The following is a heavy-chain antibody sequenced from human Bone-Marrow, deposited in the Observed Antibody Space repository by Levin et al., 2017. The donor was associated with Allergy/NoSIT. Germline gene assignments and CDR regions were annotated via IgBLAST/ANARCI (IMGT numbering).Heavy chain of an antibody. V-gene: IGHV2-5*02. CDR1: GFSVRTSGVG. J-gene: IGHJ3*02. CDR2: IYWDDDK. D-gene: IGHD1-20*01. CDR3: AHRRPSGYPWNDAAFDI. Sequence: QTLSLTCTFSGFSVRTSGVGVGWIRQPPGKAPECLALIYWDDDKSYSPSLKSRLSITKDTSKNQVVLTMTNMDPMDTATYYCAHRRPSGYPWNDAAFDIWGQGTMVTVSS.